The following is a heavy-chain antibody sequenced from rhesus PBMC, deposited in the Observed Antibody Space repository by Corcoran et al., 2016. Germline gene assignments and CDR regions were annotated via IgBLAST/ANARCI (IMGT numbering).Heavy chain of an antibody. CDR1: GGPISSNS. V-gene: IGHV4-173*01. CDR2: ISGSGGST. D-gene: IGHD6-31*01. Sequence: QVQLQESGPGLVKPSETLSLTCAASGGPISSNSWSCIRQPPGKGLDCSGRISGSGGSTDYNPSLKHRVTISTDTSKNQFSLKLSSVTAADTAVYYCARDTYSSGWYPYFDYWGQGVLVTVSS. J-gene: IGHJ4*01. CDR3: ARDTYSSGWYPYFDY.